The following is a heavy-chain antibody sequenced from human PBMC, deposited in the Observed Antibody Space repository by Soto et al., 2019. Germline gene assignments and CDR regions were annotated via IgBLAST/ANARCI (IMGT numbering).Heavy chain of an antibody. CDR2: INHSGTT. D-gene: IGHD6-25*01. CDR1: RGSLSGFY. J-gene: IGHJ6*02. Sequence: SETLSLTCWVYRGSLSGFYWSWVRQTPGGGLEWIGEINHSGTTNYNPSFQNRVTISVDKSTNNFSLKMTSVTAADAAVYYCARGRGYVYGSNFYGLDVWGQGTTVTVSS. CDR3: ARGRGYVYGSNFYGLDV. V-gene: IGHV4-34*01.